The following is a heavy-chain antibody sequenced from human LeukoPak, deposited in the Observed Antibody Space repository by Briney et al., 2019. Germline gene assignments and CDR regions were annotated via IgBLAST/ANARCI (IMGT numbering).Heavy chain of an antibody. D-gene: IGHD2-15*01. CDR1: GFTFSSYA. J-gene: IGHJ6*02. Sequence: GGSLRLSCAASGFTFSSYAMSWVRQAPGKGLEWVSAISGGGGSTYYADSVKGRFTISRDNSKNTLYLQMNSLRAEDTAVYYCAKNSGGDCYSAMDVWGQGTTVTVSS. CDR2: ISGGGGST. V-gene: IGHV3-23*01. CDR3: AKNSGGDCYSAMDV.